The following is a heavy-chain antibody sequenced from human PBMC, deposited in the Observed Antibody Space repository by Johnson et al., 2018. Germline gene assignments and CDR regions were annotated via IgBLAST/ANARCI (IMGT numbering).Heavy chain of an antibody. CDR2: INENGGGT. V-gene: IGHV3-64*01. CDR1: GFIFSNYG. Sequence: VQLVQSGGGLVQPGGSLRLSCAASGFIFSNYGMHWVRQVPGKGPEYVSAINENGGGTYYANSVKGRFTISRDNSKNTLYLHMGSLGVEDMGVYYCARVGYTSYVYLGDAFGIWGQGPMVTVSS. D-gene: IGHD5-18*01. CDR3: ARVGYTSYVYLGDAFGI. J-gene: IGHJ3*02.